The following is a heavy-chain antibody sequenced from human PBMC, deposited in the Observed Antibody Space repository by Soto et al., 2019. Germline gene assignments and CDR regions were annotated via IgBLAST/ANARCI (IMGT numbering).Heavy chain of an antibody. CDR3: AKGGYGDFYYYYYYGMDV. J-gene: IGHJ6*02. D-gene: IGHD2-21*02. Sequence: GGSLRLSCAASGFTFSSYAMSLVHQAPGKGLEWVSAISGSGGSTYYADSVKGRFTISRDNSKNTLYLQMNSLRAEDTAVYYCAKGGYGDFYYYYYYGMDVWGQGTTVTVSS. CDR2: ISGSGGST. V-gene: IGHV3-23*01. CDR1: GFTFSSYA.